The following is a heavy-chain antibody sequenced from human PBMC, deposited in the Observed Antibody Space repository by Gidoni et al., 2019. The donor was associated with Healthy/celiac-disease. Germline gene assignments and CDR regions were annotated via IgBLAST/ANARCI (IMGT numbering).Heavy chain of an antibody. D-gene: IGHD3-3*02. V-gene: IGHV3-43D*03. CDR1: GFTFDDYA. J-gene: IGHJ3*02. Sequence: EVQLVESGGVVVQPGGSLRLYCSPSGFTFDDYAMHWVRHAPGKGLEWVSLISWDGGSTYYADSVKGLFTISRDNSKNSLYLQMNSLRAEDTALYYCAKAPFSTVHAFDIWGQGTMVTVSS. CDR3: AKAPFSTVHAFDI. CDR2: ISWDGGST.